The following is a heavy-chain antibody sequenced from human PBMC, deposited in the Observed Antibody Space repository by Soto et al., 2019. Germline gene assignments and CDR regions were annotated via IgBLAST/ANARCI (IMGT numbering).Heavy chain of an antibody. CDR2: ISDSGAT. Sequence: SETLSLTCTVSRDSTDTNDYYWTWIRQPPGKGLEWIGCISDSGATYYNPSLEGRLSMSFDTSENHFSLKVTSVAAADTAVYYCARGTYNFWAGSRYYFDFWGQGTPVTVSS. J-gene: IGHJ4*02. CDR1: RDSTDTNDYY. V-gene: IGHV4-30-4*01. D-gene: IGHD6-19*01. CDR3: ARGTYNFWAGSRYYFDF.